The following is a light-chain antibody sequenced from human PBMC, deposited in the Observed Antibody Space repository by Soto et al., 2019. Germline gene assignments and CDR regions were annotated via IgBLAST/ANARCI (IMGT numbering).Light chain of an antibody. CDR2: GAS. V-gene: IGKV3-20*01. Sequence: EIVLTQSPGTLSLSPGERATLSCRASQSVSSSYLAWYQHKPGQALRLLIYGASSRATGIPDRFSGSGSGTDFTLTISRLEPEDFAVYYCQQYGSSPHTFGQGTKLEIK. CDR3: QQYGSSPHT. CDR1: QSVSSSY. J-gene: IGKJ2*01.